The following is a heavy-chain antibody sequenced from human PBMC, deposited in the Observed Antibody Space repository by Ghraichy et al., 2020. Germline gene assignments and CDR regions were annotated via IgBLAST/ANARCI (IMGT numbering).Heavy chain of an antibody. CDR3: AKSNVESPLIDY. V-gene: IGHV3-30*18. CDR2: ISYDGSNK. J-gene: IGHJ4*02. Sequence: GGSLRLSCAASGFTFSSYGMHWVRQAPGKGLEWVAVISYDGSNKYYADSVKGRFTISRDNSKNTLYLQMNSLRAEDTAVYYCAKSNVESPLIDYWGQGTLVTVSS. CDR1: GFTFSSYG.